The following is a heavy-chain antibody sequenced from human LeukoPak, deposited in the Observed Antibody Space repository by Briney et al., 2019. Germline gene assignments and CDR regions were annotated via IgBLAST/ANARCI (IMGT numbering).Heavy chain of an antibody. CDR1: LDSTTSNF. CDR2: VSGSGGST. D-gene: IGHD1-26*01. J-gene: IGHJ4*02. CDR3: AKARPRELYEFDY. Sequence: ETLSLTCTVSLDSTTSNFWSWVRQAPGKGLEWVSAVSGSGGSTYYADSAKGRFTISRDNSKNTLYLQMNSLRAEDTAVYYCAKARPRELYEFDYWGQGTLVTVSS. V-gene: IGHV3-23*01.